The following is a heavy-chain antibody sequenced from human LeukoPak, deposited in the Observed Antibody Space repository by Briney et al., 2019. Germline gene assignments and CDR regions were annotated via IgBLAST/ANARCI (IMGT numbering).Heavy chain of an antibody. CDR3: TTDPHYYDSSGYYLRVPFDY. Sequence: PGGSLRLSCAASGFTFSNAWMSWVRQAPGKGLEWVGRIKGKTDGGTTDYAAPVKGRFTISRDDSKNTLYLQMNSLKTEDTAVYYCTTDPHYYDSSGYYLRVPFDYWGQGTLVTVSS. V-gene: IGHV3-15*01. J-gene: IGHJ4*02. CDR1: GFTFSNAW. CDR2: IKGKTDGGTT. D-gene: IGHD3-22*01.